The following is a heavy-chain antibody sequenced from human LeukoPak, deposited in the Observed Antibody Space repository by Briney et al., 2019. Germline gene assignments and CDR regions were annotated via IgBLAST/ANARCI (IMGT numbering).Heavy chain of an antibody. D-gene: IGHD3-3*01. J-gene: IGHJ6*03. Sequence: PSETLSLTCAVSGYSISSGYYCGWIRQPPGRGVEGSGSIYHSGSTYYNQSLKSRVTISVDTSKNKLSLKLSSVTAADTAVYYSASPRRYYDFWSGPGGYYLDVWGKGTAVTVS. CDR3: ASPRRYYDFWSGPGGYYLDV. CDR1: GYSISSGYY. V-gene: IGHV4-38-2*01. CDR2: IYHSGST.